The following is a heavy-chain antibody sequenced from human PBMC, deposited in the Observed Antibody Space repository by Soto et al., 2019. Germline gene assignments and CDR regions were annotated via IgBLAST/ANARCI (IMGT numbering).Heavy chain of an antibody. Sequence: QVQLVESGGGVVQPGRSLRLSCAASGFTFGSYAMHWVRQAPGKGLEWVAVISYDGSNKYYADSVKGRFTISRDNSKNKLYLQMNRLRAEDTAVYYCAREGWDWSGYFTDGMDVWGQGTTVTVSS. CDR3: AREGWDWSGYFTDGMDV. V-gene: IGHV3-30-3*01. CDR2: ISYDGSNK. J-gene: IGHJ6*02. D-gene: IGHD3-3*01. CDR1: GFTFGSYA.